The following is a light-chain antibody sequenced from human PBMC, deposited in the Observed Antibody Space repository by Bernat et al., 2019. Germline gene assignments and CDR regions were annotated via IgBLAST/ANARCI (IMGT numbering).Light chain of an antibody. V-gene: IGLV1-51*01. J-gene: IGLJ3*02. CDR3: GTWASSLSSRV. CDR1: SSNIGNNY. CDR2: DNN. Sequence: QSVLTQPPSVSAAPGQKVTISCSGSSSNIGNNYVSWYQQLPGTAPKLLIYDNNKRPSGIPDRVSGSKSGTSDTLGITGIQTGDEADYYCGTWASSLSSRVFGGGTKLTVL.